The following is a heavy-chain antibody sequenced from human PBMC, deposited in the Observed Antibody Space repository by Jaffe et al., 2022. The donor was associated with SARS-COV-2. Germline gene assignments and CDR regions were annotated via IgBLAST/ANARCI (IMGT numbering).Heavy chain of an antibody. CDR2: ISWNSGSI. Sequence: EVQLVESGGGLVQPGRSLRLSCAASGFTFDDYAMHWVRQAPGKGLEWVSGISWNSGSIGYADSVKGRFTISRDNAKNSLYLQMNSLRAEDTALYYCAKAGYYGSGSSAFDIWGQGTMVTVSS. D-gene: IGHD3-10*01. CDR3: AKAGYYGSGSSAFDI. V-gene: IGHV3-9*01. J-gene: IGHJ3*02. CDR1: GFTFDDYA.